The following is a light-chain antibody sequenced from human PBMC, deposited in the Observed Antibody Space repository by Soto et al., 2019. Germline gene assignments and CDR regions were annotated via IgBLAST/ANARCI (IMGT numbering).Light chain of an antibody. CDR1: QSISSW. J-gene: IGKJ2*01. CDR3: QQYDSYSYT. V-gene: IGKV1-5*01. CDR2: DAS. Sequence: DIQMTQAPSTLSASVGDRVTITCRASQSISSWLAWYQQKPGKAPKLQTYDASSLESGVPSRFSGSGSGTEFTLTISSLQPDDFATYYCQQYDSYSYTFGQGTKLEIK.